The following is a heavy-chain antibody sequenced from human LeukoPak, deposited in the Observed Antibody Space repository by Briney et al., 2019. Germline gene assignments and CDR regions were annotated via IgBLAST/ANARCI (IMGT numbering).Heavy chain of an antibody. CDR1: GYTLTELS. CDR2: FDPEDGET. V-gene: IGHV1-24*01. D-gene: IGHD3-22*01. J-gene: IGHJ3*02. Sequence: ASVKVSCKVSGYTLTELSMHWVRQAPGKGLEWMGGFDPEDGETIYAQKFQGRVTITTDESTSTAYMELSSLRSEDTAVYYCARLSHYDSSGYHDAFDIWGQGTMVTVSS. CDR3: ARLSHYDSSGYHDAFDI.